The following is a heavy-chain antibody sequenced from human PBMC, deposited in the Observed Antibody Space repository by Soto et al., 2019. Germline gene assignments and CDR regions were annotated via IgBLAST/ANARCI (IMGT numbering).Heavy chain of an antibody. J-gene: IGHJ6*02. CDR1: GGTFSSYA. CDR2: IIPIFGTA. D-gene: IGHD1-20*01. V-gene: IGHV1-69*12. CDR3: ASRITGPPIFYSGMDV. Sequence: QVQLVQSGAEVKKPGSSVKVSCKASGGTFSSYAINWVRQAPGQGLEWMGGIIPIFGTADYAQKFQGRVTITADESTSTAYMDLRILRSADTAVYCCASRITGPPIFYSGMDVSGQGTTVPVSS.